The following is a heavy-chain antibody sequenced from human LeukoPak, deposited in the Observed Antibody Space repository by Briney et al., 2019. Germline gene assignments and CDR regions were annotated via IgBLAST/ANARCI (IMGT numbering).Heavy chain of an antibody. CDR2: IYYSGST. V-gene: IGHV4-59*01. J-gene: IGHJ3*02. CDR3: ARVGYYYDSSGKTDAFDI. D-gene: IGHD3-22*01. CDR1: GGPISSYY. Sequence: SETLSLTCTISGGPISSYYWSWIRQPPGKGLEWIGYIYYSGSTNYNPSLKSRVTISLDTSKNQFFLKLSSVTAADTAVYYCARVGYYYDSSGKTDAFDIWGQGTMVTVSS.